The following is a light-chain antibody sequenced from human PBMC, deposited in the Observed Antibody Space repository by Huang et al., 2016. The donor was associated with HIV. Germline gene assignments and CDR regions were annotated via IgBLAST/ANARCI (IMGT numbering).Light chain of an antibody. J-gene: IGKJ1*01. CDR2: WAA. V-gene: IGKV4-1*01. CDR1: QSVFYSSNNKNY. Sequence: DIVLTQSPDSLAVSLGERATINCKSSQSVFYSSNNKNYLAWYQQKAGQPPKLLIHWAATRESGVPDRCSGSGSGTDFTLTISSLQAEDAAIYYCQQYSNLPLTFGQGTKVEIK. CDR3: QQYSNLPLT.